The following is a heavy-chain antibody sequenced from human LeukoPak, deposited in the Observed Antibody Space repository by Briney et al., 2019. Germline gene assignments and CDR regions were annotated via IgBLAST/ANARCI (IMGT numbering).Heavy chain of an antibody. V-gene: IGHV3-7*01. J-gene: IGHJ5*02. CDR1: GFTFSSYW. CDR3: ARAPMVLWFGELPRGWFDP. Sequence: GGSLRLSCAASGFTFSSYWMSWVRQAPGKGLEWVANIKQDGSEKYYVDSVKGRFTISRDNAKNSLYLQMNSLRAEDTAVYYCARAPMVLWFGELPRGWFDPWGQGTLVTVSS. D-gene: IGHD3-10*01. CDR2: IKQDGSEK.